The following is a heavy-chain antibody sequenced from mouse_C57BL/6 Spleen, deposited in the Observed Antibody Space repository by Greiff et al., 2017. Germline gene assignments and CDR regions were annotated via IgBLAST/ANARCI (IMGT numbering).Heavy chain of an antibody. J-gene: IGHJ4*01. CDR1: GFTFSNYW. D-gene: IGHD2-1*01. CDR3: TVHYYGNYNYAMDY. Sequence: EVKLQESGGGLVQPGGSMKLSCVASGFTFSNYWMNWVRQSPEKGLEWVAQIRLKSDNYATHYAESVKGRFTISRDDSKSSVYLQMNNLRAEDTGIYYCTVHYYGNYNYAMDYWGQGTSVTVSS. V-gene: IGHV6-3*01. CDR2: IRLKSDNYAT.